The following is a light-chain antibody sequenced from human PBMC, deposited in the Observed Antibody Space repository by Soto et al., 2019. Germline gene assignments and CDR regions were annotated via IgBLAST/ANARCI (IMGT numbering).Light chain of an antibody. CDR3: XQYDSSWT. V-gene: IGKV3-20*01. J-gene: IGKJ1*01. CDR1: QSVPSNF. CDR2: GVS. Sequence: EIVLTQSPGTLSLSPGERATLSCRASQSVPSNFLAWYQQKPGQAPILVIYGVSRRATGIPDRFSGSGSGTDFTLTISRLEPEDXXVXXXXQYDSSWTFGQGTKVEIK.